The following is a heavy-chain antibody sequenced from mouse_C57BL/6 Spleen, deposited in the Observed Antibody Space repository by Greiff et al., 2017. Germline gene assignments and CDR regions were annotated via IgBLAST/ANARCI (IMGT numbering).Heavy chain of an antibody. D-gene: IGHD2-4*01. CDR1: GFTFSDYG. J-gene: IGHJ3*01. CDR2: ISSGSSTI. CDR3: ANDYAPFAY. V-gene: IGHV5-17*01. Sequence: DVMLVESGGGLVKPGGSLKLSCAASGFTFSDYGMHWVRQAPEKGLEWVAYISSGSSTIYYADTVKGRFTISRDNAKNTLFLQMTSLRSEDTAMYYCANDYAPFAYWGQGTLVTVSA.